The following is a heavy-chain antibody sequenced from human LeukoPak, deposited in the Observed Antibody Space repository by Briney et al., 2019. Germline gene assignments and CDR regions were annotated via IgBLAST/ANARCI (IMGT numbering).Heavy chain of an antibody. D-gene: IGHD3-9*01. Sequence: GASVKVSCKASGGTFSSYAISWVRQAPGQGLEWMGRIIPILGIANYAQKFQGRVTITADKSTSTAYMELSSLRSEDTAVYYCAGGPPLDILTGNEEYYFDYWGEGTLVTVSS. V-gene: IGHV1-69*04. CDR2: IIPILGIA. CDR1: GGTFSSYA. CDR3: AGGPPLDILTGNEEYYFDY. J-gene: IGHJ4*02.